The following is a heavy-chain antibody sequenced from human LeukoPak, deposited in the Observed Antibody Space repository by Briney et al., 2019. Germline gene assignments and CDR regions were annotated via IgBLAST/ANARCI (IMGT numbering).Heavy chain of an antibody. CDR2: IYYSGST. Sequence: PSQTLSLTCTVSGGSISSGGYYWSWIRQHPGKGLEWIGYIYYSGSTYYNPSLKSRVAISVDTSKNQFSLKLSSVTAADTAVYYCARKGQRGFLEWLPRYYFDYWGQGTLVTVSS. V-gene: IGHV4-31*03. J-gene: IGHJ4*02. D-gene: IGHD3-3*01. CDR1: GGSISSGGYY. CDR3: ARKGQRGFLEWLPRYYFDY.